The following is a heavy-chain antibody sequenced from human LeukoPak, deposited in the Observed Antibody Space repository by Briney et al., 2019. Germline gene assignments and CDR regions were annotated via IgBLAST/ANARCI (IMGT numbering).Heavy chain of an antibody. J-gene: IGHJ3*02. Sequence: GGSLRLSCAASGFTFDDYAMHWVRQAPGKGLEWVSGISWNSGSIGYADSVKGRFTISRDNAKNSLYLQMNSLRAEDTALYYCAIDFYGSGSYGPFDIWGQGTMVTVSS. V-gene: IGHV3-9*01. D-gene: IGHD3-10*01. CDR2: ISWNSGSI. CDR3: AIDFYGSGSYGPFDI. CDR1: GFTFDDYA.